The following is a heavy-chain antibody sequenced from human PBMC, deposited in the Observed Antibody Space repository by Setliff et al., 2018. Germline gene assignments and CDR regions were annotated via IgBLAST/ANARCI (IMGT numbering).Heavy chain of an antibody. CDR3: ARGYRGYYNFWSGSQGANWFDP. CDR1: GGTFSSYA. V-gene: IGHV1-69*13. J-gene: IGHJ5*02. CDR2: IIPNFGTA. Sequence: SVKVSCKASGGTFSSYAISWVRQAPGQGLEWMGGIIPNFGTANYAQKFQGRVTITADESTSTAYMELSSLRSEDTAVYYCARGYRGYYNFWSGSQGANWFDPWGQGTLVTVSS. D-gene: IGHD3-3*01.